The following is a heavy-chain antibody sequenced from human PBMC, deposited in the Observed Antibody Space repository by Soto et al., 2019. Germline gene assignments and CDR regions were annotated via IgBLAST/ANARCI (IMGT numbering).Heavy chain of an antibody. V-gene: IGHV3-23*01. CDR2: IDGSGGIT. CDR3: VKDGSSGWPYYYGLDV. CDR1: GFTFGTTD. Sequence: PGGSLRLSCAASGFTFGTTDMSWVRQAPGEGLEWVSTIDGSGGITYYADSVKGRFTTSRDNSKNTLYLQMSSLRAEDTAVYYCVKDGSSGWPYYYGLDVWGQGTTVTV. J-gene: IGHJ6*02. D-gene: IGHD6-19*01.